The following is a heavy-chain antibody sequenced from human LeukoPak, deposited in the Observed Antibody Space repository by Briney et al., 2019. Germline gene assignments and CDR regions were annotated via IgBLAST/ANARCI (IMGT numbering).Heavy chain of an antibody. Sequence: ASVKVSCKASGYTFSTYDISWVRQAPGQGLEWMGWISGNSGKTNYAKKFQVRVTMTTDTSTSTTYMELRSLRSDDTAIYYCARRWGSGIRGAFDIWGQGTMVTVSS. CDR3: ARRWGSGIRGAFDI. D-gene: IGHD3-10*01. V-gene: IGHV1-18*01. CDR2: ISGNSGKT. J-gene: IGHJ3*02. CDR1: GYTFSTYD.